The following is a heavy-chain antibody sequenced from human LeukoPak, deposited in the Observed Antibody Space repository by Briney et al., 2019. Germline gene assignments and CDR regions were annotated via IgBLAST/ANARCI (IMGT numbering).Heavy chain of an antibody. Sequence: QPGGSLRLSCAGSGFSFSTYDMLWVRHAPGKGLEWVSAIGSGGDTYYAGSVKGRFTISRESANNSFYLQMNSLHAGDTAVYFCARAVAGTDEIDSWGQGTLVTVSS. CDR3: ARAVAGTDEIDS. CDR2: IGSGGDT. CDR1: GFSFSTYD. D-gene: IGHD6-19*01. J-gene: IGHJ4*02. V-gene: IGHV3-13*01.